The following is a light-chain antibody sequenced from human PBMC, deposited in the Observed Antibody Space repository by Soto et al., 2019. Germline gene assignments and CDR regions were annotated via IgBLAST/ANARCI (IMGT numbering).Light chain of an antibody. V-gene: IGKV3-15*01. Sequence: EIVMTQSPATLSVSPGERATLSCRASQSISSNLAWYQQKPGQSPRLLIYGASTRATGIPARFSGSRSGTEFPLTISSLQSEDFAVYYCHQYHNWLRWTFCQGTKVEIK. CDR2: GAS. CDR3: HQYHNWLRWT. CDR1: QSISSN. J-gene: IGKJ1*01.